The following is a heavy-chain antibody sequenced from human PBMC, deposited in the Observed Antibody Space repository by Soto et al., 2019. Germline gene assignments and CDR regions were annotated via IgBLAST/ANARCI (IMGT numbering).Heavy chain of an antibody. CDR2: INPSGGST. D-gene: IGHD3-10*01. CDR1: GYTFTSYY. Sequence: ASVKVSCKASGYTFTSYYMHWVRQAPGQGLEWMGIINPSGGSTSYAQKFQGRVTMTRDTSTSTVYMELSSLRSEDTAVYYCARDLKGWFPPYGMDVWGQGTTVTVSS. CDR3: ARDLKGWFPPYGMDV. J-gene: IGHJ6*02. V-gene: IGHV1-46*01.